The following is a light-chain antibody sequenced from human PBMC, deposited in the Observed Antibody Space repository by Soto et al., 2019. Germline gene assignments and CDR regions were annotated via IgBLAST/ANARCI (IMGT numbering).Light chain of an antibody. Sequence: QSALTQPASVSWSPGQSITISCTGTSSDIGHYDYVSWYQQHPGKAPKLMIYHVTYRPSGVSNRYSGSKSGNSASLTISGLQADDEADYYCCSLTTSHTYVFGSGTKLTVL. CDR1: SSDIGHYDY. J-gene: IGLJ1*01. V-gene: IGLV2-14*03. CDR3: CSLTTSHTYV. CDR2: HVT.